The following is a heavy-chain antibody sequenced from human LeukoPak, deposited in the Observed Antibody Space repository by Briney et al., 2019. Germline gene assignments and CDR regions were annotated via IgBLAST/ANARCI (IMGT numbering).Heavy chain of an antibody. CDR2: MWYDGSYK. CDR3: ESDRPLNKLLWSAFDS. CDR1: GFTFSAFG. Sequence: PGRSLRLSCAAPGFTFSAFGMHWVRQAPGKGLEWVAIMWYDGSYKFYADSVKGRFTISRDNSKNTLYLQMDSLRAEDTAVYYCESDRPLNKLLWSAFDSWGQGTLVSVSS. D-gene: IGHD3-10*01. V-gene: IGHV3-33*01. J-gene: IGHJ3*02.